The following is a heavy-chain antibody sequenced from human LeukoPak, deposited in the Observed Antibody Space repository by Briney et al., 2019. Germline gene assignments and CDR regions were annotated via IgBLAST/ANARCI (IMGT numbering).Heavy chain of an antibody. CDR1: GFTFSDYY. CDR3: VARSSSWYGVLYGMDV. J-gene: IGHJ6*02. V-gene: IGHV3-11*04. D-gene: IGHD6-13*01. Sequence: GGSLRLSCAASGFTFSDYYMSWIRQAPGKGLEWVSYISSSGSTIYYADSVKGRFTISRDNSKNTLYLQMNSLRAEDTAVYYCVARSSSWYGVLYGMDVWGQGTTVTVSS. CDR2: ISSSGSTI.